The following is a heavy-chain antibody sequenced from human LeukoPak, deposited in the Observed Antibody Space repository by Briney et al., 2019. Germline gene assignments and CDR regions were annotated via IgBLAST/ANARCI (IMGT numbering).Heavy chain of an antibody. Sequence: GRSLRLSCAASGFTFDDYAMHWVRQAPGKGLEWVSGFSWNSGTIGYADSVKGRFTISRDNAKNSLYLQMNSLRAEDTALYYRAKLIYRRYDSSGPLDYWGQGTLVTVSS. D-gene: IGHD3-22*01. V-gene: IGHV3-9*01. CDR1: GFTFDDYA. CDR2: FSWNSGTI. CDR3: AKLIYRRYDSSGPLDY. J-gene: IGHJ4*02.